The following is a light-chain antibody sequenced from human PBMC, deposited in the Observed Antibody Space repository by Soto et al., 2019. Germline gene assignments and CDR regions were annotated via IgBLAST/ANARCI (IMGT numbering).Light chain of an antibody. V-gene: IGKV3-11*01. CDR1: QSVNSY. Sequence: LTQSPATLSLSPGDRATLSCRASQSVNSYLAWYQQKPGQAPRLLIYDVSNRATGIPARFSGSGSGTAFTLTISSLEPDDFAVYFCQQRSEWPLCTFGQGTKLEIK. J-gene: IGKJ2*02. CDR3: QQRSEWPLCT. CDR2: DVS.